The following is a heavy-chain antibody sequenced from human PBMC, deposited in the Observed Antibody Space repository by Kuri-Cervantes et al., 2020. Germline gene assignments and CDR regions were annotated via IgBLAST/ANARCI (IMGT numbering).Heavy chain of an antibody. V-gene: IGHV3-23*01. D-gene: IGHD1-26*01. J-gene: IGHJ3*02. CDR1: GFTFSSYG. CDR2: ISGSGGST. CDR3: ARVGSYYEDAFDI. Sequence: GGSLRLSCAASGFTFSSYGMHWVRQAPGKGLEWVSAISGSGGSTYYADSVKGRFTISRDNSKNTLYLQMNSLRDEDTAVYYCARVGSYYEDAFDIWGQGTMVTVSS.